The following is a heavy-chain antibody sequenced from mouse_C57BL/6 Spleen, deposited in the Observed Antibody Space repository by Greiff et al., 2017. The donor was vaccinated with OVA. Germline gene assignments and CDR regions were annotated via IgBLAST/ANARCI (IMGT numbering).Heavy chain of an antibody. D-gene: IGHD1-1*01. J-gene: IGHJ3*01. V-gene: IGHV1-55*01. CDR1: GYTFTSYW. Sequence: QVQLQQSGAELVKPGASVKMSCKASGYTFTSYWITWVKQRPGQGLEWIGDIYPGSGSTNYNEKFKSKATLTVDTSSSTAYMQLSSLTSEDSAVYYCASYGSSYGGFAYWGQGTLVTVSA. CDR2: IYPGSGST. CDR3: ASYGSSYGGFAY.